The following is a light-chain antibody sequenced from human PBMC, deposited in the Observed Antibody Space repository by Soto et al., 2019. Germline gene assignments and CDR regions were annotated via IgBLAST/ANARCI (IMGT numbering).Light chain of an antibody. CDR2: WAS. V-gene: IGKV4-1*01. CDR1: QSVLYSSNNKNY. J-gene: IGKJ1*01. Sequence: DIVMTQSPDSLAVSLGERATINCKSSQSVLYSSNNKNYLAWYQQKPGQPPKMLIYWASTRESGVPDRFSGSGAGTDFTLTISILQAEDVAIYYCQQYYSATPTFGQGTKMEI. CDR3: QQYYSATPT.